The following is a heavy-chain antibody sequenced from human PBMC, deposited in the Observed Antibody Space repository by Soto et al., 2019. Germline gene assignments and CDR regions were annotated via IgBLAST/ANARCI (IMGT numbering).Heavy chain of an antibody. CDR1: GFTVSSNY. D-gene: IGHD3-10*01. CDR3: ARVSGSYSPPENY. CDR2: IYSGGST. Sequence: GGSLRLSCAASGFTVSSNYMSWVRQAPGKGLEWVSVIYSGGSTYYADSVKGRFTISRDNSKNTLYLQMNSLRAEDTAVYYCARVSGSYSPPENYWGQGTLVTVSS. J-gene: IGHJ4*02. V-gene: IGHV3-53*01.